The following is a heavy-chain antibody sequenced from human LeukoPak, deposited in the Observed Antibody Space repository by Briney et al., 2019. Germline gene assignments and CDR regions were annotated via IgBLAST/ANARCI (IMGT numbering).Heavy chain of an antibody. D-gene: IGHD5-12*01. V-gene: IGHV4-39*07. CDR3: AREWHHVFDY. J-gene: IGHJ4*02. CDR2: IYYTGST. CDR1: GGSISSSSYY. Sequence: SETLSLTCTVSGGSISSSSYYWGWIRQPPGKGLEWIGNIYYTGSTFYNPSLKSRVIMSVDKSKNQFSLKLRSVTAADTAVYYCAREWHHVFDYWGQGNLVAVSS.